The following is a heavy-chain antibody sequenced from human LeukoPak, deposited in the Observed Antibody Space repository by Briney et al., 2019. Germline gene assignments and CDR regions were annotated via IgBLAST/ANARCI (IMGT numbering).Heavy chain of an antibody. CDR1: GGSMSNYF. CDR2: IHYSEST. D-gene: IGHD3-3*01. J-gene: IGHJ6*03. V-gene: IGHV4-59*01. Sequence: PSETLSLTCTVSGGSMSNYFWAWIRQLPGKALEWIGYIHYSESTNYNPSLKSRVTISVDKSKNQFSLKLTSVTAADTAVYYCAREVFGVDYYYYMDVWGKGTTVTVSS. CDR3: AREVFGVDYYYYMDV.